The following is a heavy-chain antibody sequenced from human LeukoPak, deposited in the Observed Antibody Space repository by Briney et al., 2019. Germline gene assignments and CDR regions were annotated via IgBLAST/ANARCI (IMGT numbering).Heavy chain of an antibody. CDR2: ISSSGSTI. CDR3: ARDQHCDYIWGSQQVDY. CDR1: GFTFSSYE. Sequence: SGGSLRLSCAASGFTFSSYEMNWVRQAPGKGLEWVSYISSSGSTIYYADSVKGRFTISRDNAKNPLYLQMNSLRAEDTAMYYCARDQHCDYIWGSQQVDYWGQGTLVTVSS. V-gene: IGHV3-48*03. D-gene: IGHD3-16*01. J-gene: IGHJ4*02.